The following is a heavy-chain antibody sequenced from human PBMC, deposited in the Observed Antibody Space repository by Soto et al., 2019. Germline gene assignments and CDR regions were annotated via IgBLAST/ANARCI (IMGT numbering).Heavy chain of an antibody. Sequence: GESLKISCKGSGYSFTSYWISWVRQMPGKGLEWMGRIDPSDSYTNYSPSFQGHVTISADKSISTAYLQWSSLKASDTATYYCARSSGSSGYLRPDGMAVWGQGTTVTVSS. J-gene: IGHJ6*02. CDR1: GYSFTSYW. CDR3: ARSSGSSGYLRPDGMAV. CDR2: IDPSDSYT. V-gene: IGHV5-10-1*01. D-gene: IGHD3-22*01.